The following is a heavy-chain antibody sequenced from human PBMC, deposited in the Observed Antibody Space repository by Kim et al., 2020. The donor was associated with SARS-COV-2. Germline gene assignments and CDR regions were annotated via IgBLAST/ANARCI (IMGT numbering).Heavy chain of an antibody. CDR2: IYYSGST. CDR1: GGSISSSSFY. Sequence: SETLSLTCTVSGGSISSSSFYWGWIRQPPGKGLEWIGSIYYSGSTYYNPSLKSRVTISVDTSKNQLSLKLSSVTAADTALYYCARHRRHSSGHYNSDAFDIWGQGTVVTVSS. J-gene: IGHJ3*02. D-gene: IGHD3-22*01. V-gene: IGHV4-39*01. CDR3: ARHRRHSSGHYNSDAFDI.